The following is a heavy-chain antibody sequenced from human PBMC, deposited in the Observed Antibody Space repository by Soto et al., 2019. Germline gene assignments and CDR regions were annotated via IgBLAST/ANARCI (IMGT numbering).Heavy chain of an antibody. D-gene: IGHD3-10*01. Sequence: SETLSLTCTVSGGSISSYYWSWIRQPPGKGLEWIGYIYYSGSTNYNPSLKSRVTISVDTSKNQFSLKPSSVTAADTAVYYCARGPQIASVYYYYYYYGMDVWGQGTTVTVSS. CDR1: GGSISSYY. CDR3: ARGPQIASVYYYYYYYGMDV. V-gene: IGHV4-59*01. CDR2: IYYSGST. J-gene: IGHJ6*02.